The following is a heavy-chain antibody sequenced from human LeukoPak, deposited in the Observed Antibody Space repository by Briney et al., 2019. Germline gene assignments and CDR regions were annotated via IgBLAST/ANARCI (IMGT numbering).Heavy chain of an antibody. CDR1: TXXXXX. D-gene: IGHD4-17*01. CDR2: IYSGGST. V-gene: IGHV3-66*04. J-gene: IGHJ4*02. CDR3: ARLVHTVTNDDY. Sequence: TXXXXXMSXXXXAPGXXLXWVSVIYSGGSTYYADSVKGRFTISRDNSKNTLYLQMNSLRAEDTAVYYCARLVHTVTNDDYWGQGTLVTVSS.